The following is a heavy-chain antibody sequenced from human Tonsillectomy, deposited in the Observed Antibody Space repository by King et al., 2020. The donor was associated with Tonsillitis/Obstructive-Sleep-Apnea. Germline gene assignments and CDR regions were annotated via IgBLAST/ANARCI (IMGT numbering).Heavy chain of an antibody. Sequence: VQLVESGGGLVQPGRSLRLSCAASGFTFDDYAMHWVRQAPGKGLEWVSGISWNSGSIGYADSVKGRFTISRDNAKNSLYLQMNSLRAEDTALYYCASSSPRGYWGQGTLVTVSS. D-gene: IGHD6-13*01. CDR2: ISWNSGSI. V-gene: IGHV3-9*01. J-gene: IGHJ4*02. CDR3: ASSSPRGY. CDR1: GFTFDDYA.